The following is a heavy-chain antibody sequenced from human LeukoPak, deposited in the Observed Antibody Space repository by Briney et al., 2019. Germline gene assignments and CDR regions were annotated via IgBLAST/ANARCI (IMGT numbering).Heavy chain of an antibody. J-gene: IGHJ3*02. CDR3: ARQGYIVVVIATYAFDI. Sequence: PSETLSLTCTVSGGSISSGDYYWNWIRQSPGKGLEWIGYIYYSESTYYNPSLRSRVTISIDRSKNQFSLKLSSVTAADTAVYYCARQGYIVVVIATYAFDIWGQGTMVTVSS. CDR2: IYYSEST. D-gene: IGHD2-21*01. V-gene: IGHV4-30-4*01. CDR1: GGSISSGDYY.